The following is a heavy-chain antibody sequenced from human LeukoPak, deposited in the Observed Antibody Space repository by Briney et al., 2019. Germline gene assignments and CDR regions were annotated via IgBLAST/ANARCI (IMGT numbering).Heavy chain of an antibody. V-gene: IGHV3-66*01. CDR3: ARAPYSSSYYYDY. CDR2: IYRVGTT. CDR1: GFTVSTNY. D-gene: IGHD6-13*01. J-gene: IGHJ4*02. Sequence: PGGSLRLSCAASGFTVSTNYMSWVRQAPGKGLEWVSVIYRVGTTYYADSVKGRFTISRDNSKNTLYLQMNSLRAEDTAVYYCARAPYSSSYYYDYWGQGTLVTVSS.